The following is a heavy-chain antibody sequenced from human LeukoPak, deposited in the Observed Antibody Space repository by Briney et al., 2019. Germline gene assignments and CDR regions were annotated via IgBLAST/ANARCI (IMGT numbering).Heavy chain of an antibody. D-gene: IGHD5-12*01. CDR3: ARSAYSGYDYGGFDY. CDR1: GGSISSGGYY. J-gene: IGHJ4*02. CDR2: IYYSGST. V-gene: IGHV4-31*03. Sequence: SETLSLTCTVSGGSISSGGYYWSWIRQHPGKGLEWIGYIYYSGSTYYNPSLKSRVTISVDTSKNQFSLKLSSATAADTAVYYCARSAYSGYDYGGFDYWGQGTLVTVSS.